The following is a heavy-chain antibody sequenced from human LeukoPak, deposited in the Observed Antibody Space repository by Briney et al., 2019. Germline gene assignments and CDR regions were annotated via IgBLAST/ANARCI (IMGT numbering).Heavy chain of an antibody. V-gene: IGHV3-48*04. CDR1: GFTFSRYS. CDR2: ISSKNVI. D-gene: IGHD3-3*01. J-gene: IGHJ6*03. CDR3: ARPLESYYYMDV. Sequence: PGGSLRLSCAASGFTFSRYSMNWVRQAPGKGLEWVSYISSKNVIYYADSVKGRFTISRDNAKNSLYLQMNSLRAEDTAVYYWARPLESYYYMDVWGKGTTVTVSS.